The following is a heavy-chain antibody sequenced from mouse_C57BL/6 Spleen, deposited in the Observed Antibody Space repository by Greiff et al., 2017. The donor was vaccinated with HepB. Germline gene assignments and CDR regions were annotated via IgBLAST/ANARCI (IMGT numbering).Heavy chain of an antibody. CDR3: TPNYYGSIFDY. V-gene: IGHV1-15*01. J-gene: IGHJ2*01. CDR2: IDPETGGT. D-gene: IGHD1-1*01. Sequence: VKLMESGAELVRPGASVTLSCKASGYTFTDYEMHWVKQTPVHGLEWIGAIDPETGGTAYNQKFKGKAILTADKSSSTAYMELRSLTSEDSAVYYCTPNYYGSIFDYWGQGTTLTVSS. CDR1: GYTFTDYE.